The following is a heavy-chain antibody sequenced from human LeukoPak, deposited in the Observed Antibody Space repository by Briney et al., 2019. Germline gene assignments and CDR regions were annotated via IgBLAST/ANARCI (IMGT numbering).Heavy chain of an antibody. CDR2: ISYDGSNK. Sequence: GGSLRLSCAASGFTFSSYAMHWVRQAPGKGLEWVAVISYDGSNKYYADSVKGRFTISRDNAKNSLYLQMNSLRAEDTAVYYCARGVIVSKRGPKGYFDYWGQGTLVTVSS. D-gene: IGHD5/OR15-5a*01. J-gene: IGHJ4*02. CDR1: GFTFSSYA. V-gene: IGHV3-30*04. CDR3: ARGVIVSKRGPKGYFDY.